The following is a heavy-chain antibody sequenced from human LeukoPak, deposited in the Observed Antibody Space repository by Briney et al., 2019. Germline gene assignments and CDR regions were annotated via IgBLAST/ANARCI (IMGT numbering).Heavy chain of an antibody. CDR1: GFTFSSYA. D-gene: IGHD6-25*01. CDR2: ISYDGSNK. J-gene: IGHJ4*02. V-gene: IGHV3-30-3*01. Sequence: GRSLRLSCAASGFTFSSYAMHWVRQAPGKGLEWVAVISYDGSNKYYADSVKGRFTISRDNSKNTLYLQMNSLRAEDTAVYYCAKDPGYPLEISFDYWGQGTLVTVSS. CDR3: AKDPGYPLEISFDY.